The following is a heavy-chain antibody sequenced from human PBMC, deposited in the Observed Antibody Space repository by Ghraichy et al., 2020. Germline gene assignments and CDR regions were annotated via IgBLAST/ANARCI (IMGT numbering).Heavy chain of an antibody. CDR1: GFTFSNYA. Sequence: GGSLRLSCAASGFTFSNYAMNWVRQAPGKGLEWVSTISGGGNNIDFADSVKGRFTISRDNSKNTLYLQMNSLRAEDTAVYYCAKAGDSGRYYGYWGQGTLVTVSS. J-gene: IGHJ4*02. CDR2: ISGGGNNI. CDR3: AKAGDSGRYYGY. V-gene: IGHV3-23*01. D-gene: IGHD1-26*01.